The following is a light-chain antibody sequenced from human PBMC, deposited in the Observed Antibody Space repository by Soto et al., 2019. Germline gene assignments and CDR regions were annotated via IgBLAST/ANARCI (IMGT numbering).Light chain of an antibody. CDR1: RSFSSSY. CDR3: QQYGSSPPYT. CDR2: AAS. V-gene: IGKV3-20*01. Sequence: EIVLTQSPDTLSLSPGERATLSCRASRSFSSSYLAWYQQRPGQPPRFLIYAASSRATGIPDRFSGSGSATDFALTISRLEPEDSAVYYCQQYGSSPPYTFGQGTKVDIK. J-gene: IGKJ2*01.